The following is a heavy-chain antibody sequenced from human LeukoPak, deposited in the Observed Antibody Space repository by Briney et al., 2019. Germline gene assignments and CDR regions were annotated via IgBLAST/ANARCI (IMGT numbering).Heavy chain of an antibody. CDR2: IRGKSDGGTT. D-gene: IGHD2-2*01. CDR1: GFGFTNAW. J-gene: IGHJ4*02. Sequence: PGGSLRLSRAASGFGFTNAWMSWVRQAPGKGLEWVGRIRGKSDGGTTDYAAPVKGRFTISRDGTKNTVYLQVNSLKTEDTAVYFCTREGYCSGTTCYGGDWGQGTLVIVSS. V-gene: IGHV3-15*01. CDR3: TREGYCSGTTCYGGD.